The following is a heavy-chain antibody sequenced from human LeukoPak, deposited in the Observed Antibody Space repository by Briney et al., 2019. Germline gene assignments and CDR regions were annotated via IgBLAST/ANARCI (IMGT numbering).Heavy chain of an antibody. D-gene: IGHD3-10*01. Sequence: ASVKVSCKASGYTFTSYGNSWVRQAPGQGLEWLRWISAYNGNTNYAQKLQGRVTMTTDTSTSTAYMELRSLRSDDTAVYYCARDLTVRGVKLGYWGQGTLVTVSS. J-gene: IGHJ4*02. CDR2: ISAYNGNT. V-gene: IGHV1-18*01. CDR1: GYTFTSYG. CDR3: ARDLTVRGVKLGY.